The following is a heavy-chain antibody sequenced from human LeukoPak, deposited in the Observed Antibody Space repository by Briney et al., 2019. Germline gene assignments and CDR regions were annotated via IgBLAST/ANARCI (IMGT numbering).Heavy chain of an antibody. D-gene: IGHD6-13*01. Sequence: GGSLRLSCAASGFTFSDYYMSWIRQAPGKGLEWVSYISSSGSTIYYADSVKGRFTISRDNAKNSLYLQMNSLRAEDTAVYYCARDLGLSSWYSDYYYGMDVWGQGTTVTVSS. CDR3: ARDLGLSSWYSDYYYGMDV. J-gene: IGHJ6*02. CDR1: GFTFSDYY. V-gene: IGHV3-11*01. CDR2: ISSSGSTI.